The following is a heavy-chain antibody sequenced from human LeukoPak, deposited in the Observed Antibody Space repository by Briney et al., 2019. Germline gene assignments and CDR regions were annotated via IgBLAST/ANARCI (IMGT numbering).Heavy chain of an antibody. CDR1: GFTFSSYA. V-gene: IGHV3-21*01. CDR3: ARDSPLSFDI. Sequence: GGSLRLSCAASGFTFSSYAMSWVRQAPGKGLGWVSSISSSSSFIYYADSVKGRFTISRDNAKNSVYLQMNSLRAEDTAVYYCARDSPLSFDIWGQGTMVTVSS. CDR2: ISSSSSFI. J-gene: IGHJ3*02.